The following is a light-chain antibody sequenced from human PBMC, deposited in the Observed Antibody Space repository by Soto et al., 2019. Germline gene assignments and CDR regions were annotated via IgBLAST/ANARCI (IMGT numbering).Light chain of an antibody. CDR2: EGS. J-gene: IGLJ2*01. V-gene: IGLV2-23*03. CDR3: CSDAGSDTVVV. CDR1: SLDVGSYNL. Sequence: QSALTQPASVSGSPGQSITISCTGTSLDVGSYNLVSWYQQHPGKAPKLMIYEGSKRPSGVSNRFSGSKSGNMAFLTISGLQAEDEADYYCCSDAGSDTVVVFGGGTKLTVL.